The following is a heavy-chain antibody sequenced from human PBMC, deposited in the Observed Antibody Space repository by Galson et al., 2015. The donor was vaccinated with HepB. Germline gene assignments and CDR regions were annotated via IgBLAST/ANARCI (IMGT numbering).Heavy chain of an antibody. CDR2: LHTGGTS. V-gene: IGHV3-53*05. J-gene: IGHJ3*01. D-gene: IGHD6-19*01. CDR1: GFTVSTNY. CDR3: ARVLRGWGVFDV. Sequence: SLRLSCAASGFTVSTNYMTWVRQAPGKGLEWVSVLHTGGTSYSADSVNGRFTISRDNSKNTLYLQMNSLRPGDTAVYYCARVLRGWGVFDVWGQGTMVIVSS.